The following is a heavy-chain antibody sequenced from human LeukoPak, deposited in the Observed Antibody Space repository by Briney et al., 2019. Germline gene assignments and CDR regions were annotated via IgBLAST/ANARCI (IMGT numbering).Heavy chain of an antibody. J-gene: IGHJ4*02. Sequence: GGSLRLSCAASGFTFSDYYMSWIRQAPGKGLEWVSYISSSGSTIYYADSVKGRFTISRDIAKNSLYLQMNSLRAEDTAVYYCARNALNYGGNSYFDYWGQGTLVTVSS. CDR3: ARNALNYGGNSYFDY. D-gene: IGHD4-23*01. CDR1: GFTFSDYY. CDR2: ISSSGSTI. V-gene: IGHV3-11*01.